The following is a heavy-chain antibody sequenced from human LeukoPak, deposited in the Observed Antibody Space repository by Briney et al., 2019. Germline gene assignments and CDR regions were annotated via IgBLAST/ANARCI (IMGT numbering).Heavy chain of an antibody. D-gene: IGHD3-22*01. CDR2: IKQDGSEK. V-gene: IGHV3-7*01. CDR3: ARDLYYDGNNWFDP. J-gene: IGHJ5*02. Sequence: GGSLRLSCAASGFTFSSYSMNWVRQAPGKGLEWVANIKQDGSEKYYVDSVKGRFTISRDNAKNSLYLQMNSLRAEDTAVYYCARDLYYDGNNWFDPWGQGTLVTVSS. CDR1: GFTFSSYS.